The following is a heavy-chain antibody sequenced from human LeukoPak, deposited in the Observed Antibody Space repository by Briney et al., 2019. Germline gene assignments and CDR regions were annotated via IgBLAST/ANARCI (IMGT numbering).Heavy chain of an antibody. J-gene: IGHJ4*02. CDR2: IDWNGGST. V-gene: IGHV3-20*04. CDR1: GFTFNDYG. Sequence: GGSLRLSCVASGFTFNDYGMTWVRQAPGKGLEWVCGIDWNGGSTSYADSVKGRFTISRDNAKSSLYLQMNSLRVEDTALYYCARARRGLGECINWGLGTLVTVSS. D-gene: IGHD3-16*01. CDR3: ARARRGLGECIN.